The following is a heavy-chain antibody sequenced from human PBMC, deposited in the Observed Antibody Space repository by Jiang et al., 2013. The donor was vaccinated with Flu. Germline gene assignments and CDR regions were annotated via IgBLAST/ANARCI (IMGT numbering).Heavy chain of an antibody. CDR1: GYTFTSYG. CDR2: ISAYNGNT. Sequence: GAEVKKPGASVKVSCKASGYTFTSYGISWVRQAPGQGLEWMGWISAYNGNTNYAQKLQGRVTMTTDTSTSTAYMELRSLRSEDTAVYYCATDSSSTAQTNYYYYGMDVWGQGTTVTVSS. J-gene: IGHJ6*02. CDR3: ATDSSSTAQTNYYYYGMDV. V-gene: IGHV1-18*01. D-gene: IGHD6-6*01.